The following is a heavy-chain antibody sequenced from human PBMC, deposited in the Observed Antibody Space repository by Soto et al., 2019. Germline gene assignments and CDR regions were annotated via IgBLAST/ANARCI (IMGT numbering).Heavy chain of an antibody. D-gene: IGHD3-10*01. CDR2: IGSGSTTI. V-gene: IGHV3-48*01. J-gene: IGHJ4*02. Sequence: EVQLVESGGGLLQPGGSLRLSCAASGFTFSTYSMNWVRLAPGKGLEWVSYIGSGSTTIYYADSVKGRFSISRDNAKNSLYLQMNGLRAEDTAVYYCARGYYGSGSSFFDYWGQGTLVTVSS. CDR1: GFTFSTYS. CDR3: ARGYYGSGSSFFDY.